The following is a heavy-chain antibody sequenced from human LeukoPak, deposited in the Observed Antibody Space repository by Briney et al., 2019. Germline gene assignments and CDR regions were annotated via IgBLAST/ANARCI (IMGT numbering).Heavy chain of an antibody. CDR1: GYTFTSYG. J-gene: IGHJ6*02. CDR3: ARELAAAGPNYYYYYGMDV. Sequence: ASVKVSCKASGYTFTSYGISWVRQAPGQGLEWMGWISAYNGNTNYAQKLQGRVTMTTDTSTSIAYMELRSLRSDDTAVYYCARELAAAGPNYYYYYGMDVWGQGTTVTVSS. D-gene: IGHD6-13*01. CDR2: ISAYNGNT. V-gene: IGHV1-18*01.